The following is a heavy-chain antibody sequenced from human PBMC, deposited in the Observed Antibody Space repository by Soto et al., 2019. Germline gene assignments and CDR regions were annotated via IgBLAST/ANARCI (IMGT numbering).Heavy chain of an antibody. Sequence: SETLSLTCAVSGDSISSRSHYWNWIRLVPGKGLEFIGYIFYTGATYYNPSLRGRISMSVDTSKNQFSLTLRSVTAADTAIYYCAREGRHSGGMRESWFDPWGQGTQVTVS. J-gene: IGHJ5*02. CDR3: AREGRHSGGMRESWFDP. D-gene: IGHD3-10*01. CDR1: GDSISSRSHY. V-gene: IGHV4-31*11. CDR2: IFYTGAT.